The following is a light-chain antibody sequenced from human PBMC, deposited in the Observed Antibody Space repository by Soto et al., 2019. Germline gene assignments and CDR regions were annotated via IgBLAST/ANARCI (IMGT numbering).Light chain of an antibody. J-gene: IGLJ1*01. CDR1: SSNIGAGYD. V-gene: IGLV1-40*01. CDR3: QSYASTVEV. Sequence: QSVLTQPPSVSGAPGQRVTISCTGSSSNIGAGYDVHWYQQLPGTAPKLLIYGNSNRPSGVPDRFSGSKSGTSASLAITGLQAEDEADYYCQSYASTVEVFGTGTKLTVL. CDR2: GNS.